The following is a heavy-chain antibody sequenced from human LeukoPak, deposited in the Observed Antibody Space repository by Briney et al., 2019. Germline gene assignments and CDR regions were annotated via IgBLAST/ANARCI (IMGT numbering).Heavy chain of an antibody. CDR3: ASQYCSSTSCYPYYYYGMDV. CDR2: IYNNGSP. CDR1: GGSISRGGYY. Sequence: SETLSLTCTVSGGSISRGGYYWSWIRQVPGKGLEWIGNIYNNGSPYYNPSLRRRLTMSLDASKNQFSLILNSVTAADTAVYYCASQYCSSTSCYPYYYYGMDVWGQGTTVTVSS. D-gene: IGHD2-2*01. V-gene: IGHV4-31*03. J-gene: IGHJ6*02.